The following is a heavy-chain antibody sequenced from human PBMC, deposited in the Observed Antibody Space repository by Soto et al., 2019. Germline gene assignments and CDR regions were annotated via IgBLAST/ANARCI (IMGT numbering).Heavy chain of an antibody. V-gene: IGHV1-18*01. CDR2: ISAYNGNT. Sequence: EASVKVSCKASGYTFTSYGISWVRQAPGQGLEWMGWISAYNGNTNYAQKLQGRVTMTTDTSTSTAYMELRSLRSDDTAGYYCARGFDIVLVPAATNYYYYGMDVWGQGTTVTVSS. D-gene: IGHD2-2*01. CDR1: GYTFTSYG. CDR3: ARGFDIVLVPAATNYYYYGMDV. J-gene: IGHJ6*02.